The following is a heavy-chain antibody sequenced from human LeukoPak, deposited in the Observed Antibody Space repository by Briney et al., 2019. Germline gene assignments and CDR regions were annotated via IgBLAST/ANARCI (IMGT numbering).Heavy chain of an antibody. Sequence: GGSLRLSCAASGFTVSSNYMCWVRQAPGKGLEWVSVIYGGGSTYYADSVKGRFTISRDNSKNTLYLQMNSLRAEDTAVYYCARMGPPYRAGKYYFDYWGRGTLVTVSS. J-gene: IGHJ4*02. D-gene: IGHD3-10*01. CDR3: ARMGPPYRAGKYYFDY. CDR2: IYGGGST. CDR1: GFTVSSNY. V-gene: IGHV3-53*01.